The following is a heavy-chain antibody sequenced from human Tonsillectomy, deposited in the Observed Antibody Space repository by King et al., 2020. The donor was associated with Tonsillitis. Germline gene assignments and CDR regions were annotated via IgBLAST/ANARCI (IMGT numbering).Heavy chain of an antibody. CDR2: INGDGSST. J-gene: IGHJ6*03. D-gene: IGHD1-26*01. V-gene: IGHV3-74*01. Sequence: VQLVESGGGLVQPGGSLRLSCAASGFTFSTYWMHWVRQAPGKGLVWVSRINGDGSSTNYVDSVKGRFTISRDNAKNTLYLQMNSPRAEDTAVYYCARAPPGNYYYYMDVWGKGTTVTVSS. CDR1: GFTFSTYW. CDR3: ARAPPGNYYYYMDV.